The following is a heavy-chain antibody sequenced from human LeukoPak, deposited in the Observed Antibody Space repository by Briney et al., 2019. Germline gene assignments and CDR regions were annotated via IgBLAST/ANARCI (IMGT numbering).Heavy chain of an antibody. D-gene: IGHD3-22*01. J-gene: IGHJ4*02. CDR2: TDWDDDK. CDR1: GFSLSTSGMC. Sequence: SGPALVKPTQTLTLTCTFSGFSLSTSGMCVSWIRQPPGKALEWLARTDWDDDKYYSTSLKTRLTISKDTSKNQVVLTMTNMDPVDTATYYCARIVDYDSTPAGYFDYWGQGTLVTVSS. CDR3: ARIVDYDSTPAGYFDY. V-gene: IGHV2-70*11.